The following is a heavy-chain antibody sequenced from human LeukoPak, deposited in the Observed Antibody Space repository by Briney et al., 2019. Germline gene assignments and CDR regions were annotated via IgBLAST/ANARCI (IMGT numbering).Heavy chain of an antibody. J-gene: IGHJ5*02. V-gene: IGHV1-8*01. Sequence: ASVKVSCKASGYTSTSYDINWVRQATGQGLEWMGWMNPNSGNTGYAQKFQGRVTMTRNTSISTAYMELSSLRSEDTAVYYCARGLKRTIFGVVIPRRYNWFDPWGQGTLVTVSS. CDR2: MNPNSGNT. CDR3: ARGLKRTIFGVVIPRRYNWFDP. CDR1: GYTSTSYD. D-gene: IGHD3-3*01.